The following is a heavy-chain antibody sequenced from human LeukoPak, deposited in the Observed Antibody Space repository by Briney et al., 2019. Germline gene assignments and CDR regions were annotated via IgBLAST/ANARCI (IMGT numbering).Heavy chain of an antibody. V-gene: IGHV3-23*01. CDR3: AKKMGTGNFYFDY. D-gene: IGHD3-10*01. J-gene: IGHJ4*02. CDR2: ITSSGSGT. CDR1: EFSFGNYA. Sequence: GGSLRLSCAASEFSFGNYAMSWVRQAPGKGLQWVSAITSSGSGTYHADSVKGRLTISRDNSKNTLYLQMNSLRAEDTAVYYCAKKMGTGNFYFDYWGQGTLVTVSS.